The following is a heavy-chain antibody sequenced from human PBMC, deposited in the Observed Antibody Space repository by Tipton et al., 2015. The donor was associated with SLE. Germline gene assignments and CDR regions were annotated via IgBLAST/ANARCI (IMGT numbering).Heavy chain of an antibody. D-gene: IGHD2-2*01. CDR1: GVSISSRTYY. J-gene: IGHJ6*02. CDR2: MYYSGSS. Sequence: TLSLTCTVSGVSISSRTYYWGWIRQPPGKGLEWIGSMYYSGSSYYNPSLKSRITISVDMSKNQFSLKLSSVTAADTAMYYCASRYCSSLSCYQVSRRGNYGMDVWGQGTTVTVSS. V-gene: IGHV4-39*07. CDR3: ASRYCSSLSCYQVSRRGNYGMDV.